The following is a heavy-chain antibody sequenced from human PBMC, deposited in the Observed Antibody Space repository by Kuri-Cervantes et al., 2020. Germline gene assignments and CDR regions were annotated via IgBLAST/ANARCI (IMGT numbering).Heavy chain of an antibody. Sequence: GGSLRLSCAASGSTFSSYWMHWVRQAPGKGLVWVSRINSDGSSTSHADSVKGRFTISRDNAKNTLYLQMNSLRAEDTAVYYCARVVGGSYSGNWFDPWGQGTLVTVSS. CDR3: ARVVGGSYSGNWFDP. V-gene: IGHV3-74*01. J-gene: IGHJ5*02. CDR2: INSDGSST. D-gene: IGHD1-26*01. CDR1: GSTFSSYW.